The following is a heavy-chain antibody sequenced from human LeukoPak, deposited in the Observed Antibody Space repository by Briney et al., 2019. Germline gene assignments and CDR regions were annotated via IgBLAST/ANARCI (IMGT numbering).Heavy chain of an antibody. CDR1: GFNVMSKY. J-gene: IGHJ4*02. CDR2: IYSGGST. Sequence: GGSLRLSFAASGFNVMSKYMSWVRQAPGKGLEWVSVIYSGGSTYYADSVEGRFTISRDSSKSTLYLQMNSLRAEDTAVYYCTGDSSAGRVYYWGQGTLVTVSS. V-gene: IGHV3-53*01. CDR3: TGDSSAGRVYY. D-gene: IGHD6-13*01.